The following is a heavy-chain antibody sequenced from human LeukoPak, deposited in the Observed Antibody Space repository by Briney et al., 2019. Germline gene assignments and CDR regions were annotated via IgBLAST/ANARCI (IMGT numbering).Heavy chain of an antibody. CDR3: AKDLSTEWLPMDV. J-gene: IGHJ6*03. CDR1: GFTFSTYG. Sequence: GGSLRLSCAASGFTFSTYGMHWARQAPGKGLEWVAFIRYDGSNDYYADSVRGRFSISRDNSKNTLYLQMSSLTPEDTAVYYCAKDLSTEWLPMDVWGKGTTVTVSS. V-gene: IGHV3-30*02. CDR2: IRYDGSND. D-gene: IGHD3-3*01.